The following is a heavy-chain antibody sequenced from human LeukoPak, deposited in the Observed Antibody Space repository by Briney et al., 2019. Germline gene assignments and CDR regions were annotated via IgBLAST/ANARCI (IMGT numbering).Heavy chain of an antibody. V-gene: IGHV3-7*01. CDR2: IKQDGSEK. CDR1: GFTFSSYW. Sequence: GGSLRLSCAASGFTFSSYWMSWVRQAPGKGLEWVANIKQDGSEKYYVDSVKGRFTISRDNAKNSLYLQMNSLRAEDTAVYYCARHRAGSGYEITPFGYWGQGTLVTVSS. J-gene: IGHJ4*02. CDR3: ARHRAGSGYEITPFGY. D-gene: IGHD5-12*01.